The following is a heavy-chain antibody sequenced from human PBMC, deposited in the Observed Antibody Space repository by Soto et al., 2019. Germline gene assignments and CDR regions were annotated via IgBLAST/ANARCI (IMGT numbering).Heavy chain of an antibody. D-gene: IGHD3-22*01. CDR3: ARVGSASLMVVVIADH. V-gene: IGHV3-49*03. CDR1: GFTFGDYA. Sequence: GGSLRLSCTTSGFTFGDYAMSWFRQAPGKGLEWVGFIRSKGYGGTTQYAASVKGRFTISRDDSESIAYLQMDSLKTEDTALYYCARVGSASLMVVVIADHWGQGTQVTVSS. J-gene: IGHJ4*02. CDR2: IRSKGYGGTT.